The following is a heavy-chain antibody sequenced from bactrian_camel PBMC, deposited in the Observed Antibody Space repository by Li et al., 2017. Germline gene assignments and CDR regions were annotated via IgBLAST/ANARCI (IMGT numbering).Heavy chain of an antibody. V-gene: IGHV3S55*01. CDR2: ISPGGDT. CDR3: AADFGFTYSGDNCGTFGTGGY. J-gene: IGHJ6*01. CDR1: GDTSRTHC. Sequence: VQLVESGGGLVQPGGSLRLSCVASGDTSRTHCMAWFRQVPGKEREGVAAISPGGDTCYSGSVKGRFTISIDNAKNTLYLQMNSLKPEDTAMYYCAADFGFTYSGDNCGTFGTGGYWGQGTQVTVS. D-gene: IGHD2*01.